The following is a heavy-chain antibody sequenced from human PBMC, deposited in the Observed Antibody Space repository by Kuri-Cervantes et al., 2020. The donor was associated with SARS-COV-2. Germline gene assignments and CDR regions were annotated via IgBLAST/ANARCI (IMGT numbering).Heavy chain of an antibody. CDR3: ARDQVVVQYYFDY. D-gene: IGHD3-22*01. V-gene: IGHV3-30*03. CDR2: ISFDGSNK. Sequence: GESLKISCAASGFTFSSYGMHWVRQAPGKGLEWVAVISFDGSNKDYADSVKGRFTISRDNSKNTLYLQMNSLRAEDTAVYYCARDQVVVQYYFDYWGQGTLVTVSS. CDR1: GFTFSSYG. J-gene: IGHJ4*02.